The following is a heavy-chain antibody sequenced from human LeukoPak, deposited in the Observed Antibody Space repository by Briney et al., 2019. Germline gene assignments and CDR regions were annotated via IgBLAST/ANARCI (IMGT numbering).Heavy chain of an antibody. CDR3: ARDVDTAMVPFDY. Sequence: GGSLRLSCAAPGFTFSSNSMNWVRQPQGKGLEGVSSISSSSSYIYYADSVKGRFTISRDNAKNSLYLQMNSLRAEDTAVYYCARDVDTAMVPFDYWGQGTLVAVSS. CDR1: GFTFSSNS. J-gene: IGHJ4*02. CDR2: ISSSSSYI. V-gene: IGHV3-21*01. D-gene: IGHD5-18*01.